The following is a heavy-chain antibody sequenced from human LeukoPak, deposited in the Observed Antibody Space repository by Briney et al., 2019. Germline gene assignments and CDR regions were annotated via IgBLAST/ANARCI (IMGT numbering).Heavy chain of an antibody. J-gene: IGHJ4*02. CDR3: AAELLGY. V-gene: IGHV3-21*06. D-gene: IGHD1-7*01. CDR2: ISSGSSYI. Sequence: GGSLRLSCAASGFSISSYVMNWVRQAPGKGLEWVSSISSGSSYIYYADSVKGRFTISRDNAKNSLFLQMNSLRADDTAVYYCAAELLGYWGQGTLVTVSS. CDR1: GFSISSYV.